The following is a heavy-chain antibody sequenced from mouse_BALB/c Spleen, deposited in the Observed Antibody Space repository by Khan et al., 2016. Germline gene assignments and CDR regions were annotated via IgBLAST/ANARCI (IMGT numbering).Heavy chain of an antibody. CDR3: ARNGGYFDYDCALDY. J-gene: IGHJ4*01. CDR2: IWSGGST. D-gene: IGHD2-4*01. Sequence: QVQLKQSGPGLVQPSQSLSITCTVSGFSLTSNGVHWVRQSPGKGLEWLGVIWSGGSTDYNAAFISRLSISKDNSKSQVFFKMNSLQADDPAIYYCARNGGYFDYDCALDYWGQGTSVTVSS. CDR1: GFSLTSNG. V-gene: IGHV2-2*01.